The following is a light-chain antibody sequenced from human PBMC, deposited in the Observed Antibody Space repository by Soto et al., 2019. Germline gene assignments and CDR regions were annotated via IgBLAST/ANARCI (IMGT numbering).Light chain of an antibody. CDR3: CSYAGSSIPYV. CDR2: EGS. J-gene: IGLJ1*01. V-gene: IGLV2-23*01. Sequence: QSALTQPASVSRSPGQSITISCTGTSSDVGSYNIVSWYQQHPGKAPKLMIYEGSKRPSGVSNRFSGSKSGNTASLTISGLQAEDEADYYCCSYAGSSIPYVFGTGTKVTVL. CDR1: SSDVGSYNI.